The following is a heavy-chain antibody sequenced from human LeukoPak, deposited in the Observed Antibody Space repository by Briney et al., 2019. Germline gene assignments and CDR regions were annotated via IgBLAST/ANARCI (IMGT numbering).Heavy chain of an antibody. CDR2: ISGSGGST. Sequence: GGSLRLSCAASGFTFSSYAMSWVRQAPGKGLEWVSAISGSGGSTCYADSVKGRFTISRDNSKNTLYLQMNSLRAEDTAVYYCAEAPYGAGSYYFDYWGQGTLVTVSS. CDR1: GFTFSSYA. CDR3: AEAPYGAGSYYFDY. V-gene: IGHV3-23*01. J-gene: IGHJ4*02. D-gene: IGHD4-17*01.